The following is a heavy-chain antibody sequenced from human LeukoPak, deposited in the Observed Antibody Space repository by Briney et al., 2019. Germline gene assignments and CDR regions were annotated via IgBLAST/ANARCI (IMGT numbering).Heavy chain of an antibody. Sequence: PGRSLRLSCAASGFXFSSYAIHWVRQAPGKGLEWVAIISYDGTNKYYADSVRGRFTISRDNSKNTLYLQMNSLRAEDTAVYYCARDFGWLSGFDNWGQGTLVTVSS. CDR2: ISYDGTNK. CDR1: GFXFSSYA. D-gene: IGHD3-9*01. V-gene: IGHV3-30-3*01. CDR3: ARDFGWLSGFDN. J-gene: IGHJ4*02.